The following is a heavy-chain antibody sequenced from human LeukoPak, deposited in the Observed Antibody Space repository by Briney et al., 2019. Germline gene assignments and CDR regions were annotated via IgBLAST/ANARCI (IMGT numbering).Heavy chain of an antibody. J-gene: IGHJ4*02. CDR1: GYTFTGYY. V-gene: IGHV1-2*02. Sequence: ALVKVSCKASGYTFTGYYMHWVRQAPGQGLEWMGWINPNSGGTNYAQQFQGRLTMTRDTSISTAYKELSRLRSDDTAVYYCARVKTMIIVVSLFDYWGQGTLVTVSS. CDR2: INPNSGGT. CDR3: ARVKTMIIVVSLFDY. D-gene: IGHD3-22*01.